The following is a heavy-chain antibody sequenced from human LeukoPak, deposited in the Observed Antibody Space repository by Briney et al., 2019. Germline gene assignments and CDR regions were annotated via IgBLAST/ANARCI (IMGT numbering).Heavy chain of an antibody. J-gene: IGHJ4*02. CDR1: GFTFSSYW. Sequence: GGSLRLSCAASGFTFSSYWMHWVRQAPGKGLEWVSAISGSGGSTYYADSVKGRFTISRDNSKNTLYLQMNSLRAEDTAVYYCAKDGYSYGIFDYWGQGTLVTISS. D-gene: IGHD5-18*01. CDR3: AKDGYSYGIFDY. V-gene: IGHV3-23*01. CDR2: ISGSGGST.